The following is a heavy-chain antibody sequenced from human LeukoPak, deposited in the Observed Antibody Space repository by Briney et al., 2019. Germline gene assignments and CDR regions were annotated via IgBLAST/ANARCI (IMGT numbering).Heavy chain of an antibody. CDR3: AKVGRVGAMDY. CDR1: GLTFSSYW. J-gene: IGHJ4*02. CDR2: INSDGSTT. Sequence: GGSLRLSCAASGLTFSSYWMHWVRQAPGKGLVWVSRINSDGSTTTYADSVKGRFTISRDNAKNTLYLRMNSLRAEDMAVYYCAKVGRVGAMDYWGQGTLVTVSS. D-gene: IGHD1-26*01. V-gene: IGHV3-74*01.